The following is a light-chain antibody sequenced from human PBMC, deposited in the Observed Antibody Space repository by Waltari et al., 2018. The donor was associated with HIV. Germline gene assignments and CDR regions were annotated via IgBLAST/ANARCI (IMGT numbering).Light chain of an antibody. Sequence: DFQITQSPSSLSASVRDRLPITCRASQHINNYVSWDQQKPWKAPKHLIYSATSWQSAVPPRCRGSGYGTDITLTISSLQPEDFATYYCHQSYNNPFTFGVGTKVDI. CDR2: SAT. CDR1: QHINNY. CDR3: HQSYNNPFT. J-gene: IGKJ4*01. V-gene: IGKV1-39*01.